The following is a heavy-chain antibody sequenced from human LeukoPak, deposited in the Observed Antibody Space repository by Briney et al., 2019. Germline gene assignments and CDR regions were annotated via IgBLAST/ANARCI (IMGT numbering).Heavy chain of an antibody. CDR1: GFTFSSYG. J-gene: IGHJ6*02. D-gene: IGHD3-10*01. CDR3: AKGPIYYGSGSYKSYYYYGMDV. Sequence: SGGSLRLSCAASGFTFSSYGMHWVRQAPGKGLEWVAFIRYDGSNEYYADSVKGRFTISRDNSKNTLYLQMNSLRAEDTAVYYCAKGPIYYGSGSYKSYYYYGMDVWGQGTTVTVSS. V-gene: IGHV3-30*02. CDR2: IRYDGSNE.